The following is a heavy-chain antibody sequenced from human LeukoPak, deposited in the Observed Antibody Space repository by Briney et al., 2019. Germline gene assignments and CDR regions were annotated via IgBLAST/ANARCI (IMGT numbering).Heavy chain of an antibody. V-gene: IGHV1-69*13. J-gene: IGHJ4*02. CDR1: GGTFSNYA. D-gene: IGHD2-2*01. CDR2: IIPIFGTA. Sequence: SVKVSCKASGGTFSNYAISWVRQAPGQGLEWMGGIIPIFGTANYAQKFQGRVSITADESTSTAYMELSSLRSEDTAVYYCARLPSVVPATAPKSHYDYWGQGTLVTVSS. CDR3: ARLPSVVPATAPKSHYDY.